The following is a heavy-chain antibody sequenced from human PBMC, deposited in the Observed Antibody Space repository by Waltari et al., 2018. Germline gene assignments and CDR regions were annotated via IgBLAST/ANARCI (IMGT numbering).Heavy chain of an antibody. J-gene: IGHJ4*02. D-gene: IGHD5-18*01. CDR3: ARDTPRDTAMVQADY. Sequence: EVQLVESGGGLVQPGGSLRLSCAASGFTFSSYSMNWVRQAPGKGLEWVSYISSSSSTIYYADSVKGRFTISRDNAKNSLYLQMNSLRAEDTAVYYCARDTPRDTAMVQADYWGQGTLVTVSS. V-gene: IGHV3-48*04. CDR1: GFTFSSYS. CDR2: ISSSSSTI.